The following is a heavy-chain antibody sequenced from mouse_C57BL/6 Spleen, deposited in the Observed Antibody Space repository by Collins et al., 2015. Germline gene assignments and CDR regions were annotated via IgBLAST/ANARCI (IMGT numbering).Heavy chain of an antibody. V-gene: IGHV10-1*01. Sequence: EVQLVESGGGLVQPKGSLKLSCAASGFSFNIYAMNWVRQAPGKGLEWVARIRSKSNNYVTYYADSLKDRFTISRDDSESMLYLQMNDLKTEDTAMYYCVRQNYSNPFAYWGQGTLVTVSA. J-gene: IGHJ3*01. CDR3: VRQNYSNPFAY. D-gene: IGHD2-5*01. CDR2: IRSKSNNYVT. CDR1: GFSFNIYA.